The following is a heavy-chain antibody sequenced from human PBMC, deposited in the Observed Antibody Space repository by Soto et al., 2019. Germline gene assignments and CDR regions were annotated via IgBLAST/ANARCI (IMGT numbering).Heavy chain of an antibody. J-gene: IGHJ4*02. D-gene: IGHD6-13*01. CDR2: IYPGDSDT. V-gene: IGHV5-51*01. Sequence: GESLKISCKGSGYSFTSYWIGWVRQMPGKGLEWMGIIYPGDSDTRYSPSFQGQVTISADKSISTAYLQWSSLKASDTAMYYCWRQWKATAATGEYFDQSGPGNLLTVSS. CDR3: WRQWKATAATGEYFDQ. CDR1: GYSFTSYW.